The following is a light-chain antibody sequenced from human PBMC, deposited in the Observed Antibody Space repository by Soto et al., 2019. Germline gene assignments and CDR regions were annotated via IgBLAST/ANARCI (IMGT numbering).Light chain of an antibody. J-gene: IGKJ1*01. CDR2: GAS. CDR1: QSVTSNY. V-gene: IGKV3-20*01. Sequence: EIALTQSPGTLSLSPGERATLPCRASQSVTSNYLAWYQQKPGQAPRLLMFGASIRDTGIPDRFSGSGSGTEFTLTISRLEPEDFAVFYCQQYGSSPGTFGQGTKVEVK. CDR3: QQYGSSPGT.